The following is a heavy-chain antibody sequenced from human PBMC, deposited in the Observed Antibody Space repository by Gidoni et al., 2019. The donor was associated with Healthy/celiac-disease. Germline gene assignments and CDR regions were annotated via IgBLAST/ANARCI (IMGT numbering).Heavy chain of an antibody. V-gene: IGHV1-58*01. J-gene: IGHJ4*02. CDR1: GFTFTSSA. Sequence: QMQLVQSGPEVKKPGTAVKGACKDSGFTFTSSAVQWVRQARGQRLAWIGWIVVGSGNTNYAQKFQERVTITRDMSTSTAYMELSSLRSEDTAVYYCAAVGSGSYYSGQDYWGQGTLVTVSS. CDR2: IVVGSGNT. CDR3: AAVGSGSYYSGQDY. D-gene: IGHD1-26*01.